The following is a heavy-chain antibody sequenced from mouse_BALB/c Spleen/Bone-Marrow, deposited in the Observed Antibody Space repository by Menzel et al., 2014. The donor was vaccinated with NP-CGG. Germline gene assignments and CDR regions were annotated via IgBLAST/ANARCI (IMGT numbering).Heavy chain of an antibody. CDR1: GFTFSSYG. V-gene: IGHV5-6*01. CDR2: ISSGGSYT. J-gene: IGHJ3*01. CDR3: ARGGGAYYGNYWFAY. Sequence: EVHLVESGGDLVKPGGSLKLSCAASGFTFSSYGMSWVRQTPDKRLEWVATISSGGSYTYYPDSVKGRFTISRDNAKSTLYLQMSSLKSEDTAMYYCARGGGAYYGNYWFAYWGQGTLVTVSA. D-gene: IGHD2-10*01.